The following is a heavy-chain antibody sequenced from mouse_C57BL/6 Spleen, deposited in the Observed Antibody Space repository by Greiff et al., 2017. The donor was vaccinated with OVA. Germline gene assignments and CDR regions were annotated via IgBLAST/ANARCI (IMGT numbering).Heavy chain of an antibody. V-gene: IGHV5-4*01. J-gene: IGHJ3*01. CDR3: ARDDGYYRTSWFAY. Sequence: EVHLVESGGGLVKPGGSLKLSCAASGFTFSSYAMSWVRQTPEKRLEWVATISDGGSYTYYPDNVKGRFTISRDNAKNNLYLQMSHLKSEDTAMYYCARDDGYYRTSWFAYWGQGTLVTVSA. D-gene: IGHD2-3*01. CDR2: ISDGGSYT. CDR1: GFTFSSYA.